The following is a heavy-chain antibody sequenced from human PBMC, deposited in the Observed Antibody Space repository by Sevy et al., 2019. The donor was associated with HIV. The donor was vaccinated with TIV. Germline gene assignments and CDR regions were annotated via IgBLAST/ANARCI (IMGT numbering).Heavy chain of an antibody. J-gene: IGHJ4*02. D-gene: IGHD5-12*01. CDR1: GFTFSSYA. Sequence: GGSLRLSCAASGFTFSSYAMHWVRQAPGKGLEWVAVISYDGSNKYYADSVKGRFTISRDNSKNTLYLQMNSLRAEDTAVDYCARGGAPGVATPSPFDYWGQGTLVTVSS. CDR2: ISYDGSNK. CDR3: ARGGAPGVATPSPFDY. V-gene: IGHV3-30-3*01.